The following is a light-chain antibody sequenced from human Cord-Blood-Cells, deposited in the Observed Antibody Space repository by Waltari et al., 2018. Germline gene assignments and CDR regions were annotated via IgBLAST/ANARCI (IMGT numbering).Light chain of an antibody. Sequence: QSVLTPPPSASGTPGQRVTIPCSGSSSNIGSNYAYWYQQLPGTAPKLLIYRNNQRPSGVPDRFSGSKSGTSASLAISGLRSEDEADYYCAAWDDSLSGRVFGGGTKLTVL. CDR2: RNN. CDR1: SSNIGSNY. J-gene: IGLJ3*02. CDR3: AAWDDSLSGRV. V-gene: IGLV1-47*01.